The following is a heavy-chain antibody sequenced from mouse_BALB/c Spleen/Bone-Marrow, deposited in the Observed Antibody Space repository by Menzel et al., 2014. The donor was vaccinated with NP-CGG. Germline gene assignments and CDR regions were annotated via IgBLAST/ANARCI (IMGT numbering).Heavy chain of an antibody. CDR2: IYPGSGST. J-gene: IGHJ3*01. CDR1: GYNFTSYW. D-gene: IGHD3-1*01. V-gene: IGHV1-55*01. CDR3: ARFSQLGLLAY. Sequence: QVQLQQSGAELVKPGTSAKLSCKASGYNFTSYWINWVKLRPGQGLEWIGDIYPGSGSTNYNEKFKSKATLTVDTSSSTAYMQLSSLASEDSALYYCARFSQLGLLAYWGQGTLVTVSA.